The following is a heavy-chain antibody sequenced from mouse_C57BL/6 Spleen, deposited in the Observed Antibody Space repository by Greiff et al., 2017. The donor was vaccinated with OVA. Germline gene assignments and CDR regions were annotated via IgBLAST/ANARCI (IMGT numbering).Heavy chain of an antibody. J-gene: IGHJ4*01. CDR3: ARDYSNYGGMDY. Sequence: QVQLQQPGAELVRPGTSVKLSCKASGYTFTSYWMHWVKQRPGQGLEWIGVIDPSDSYTNYNQKFKGKATLTVDTSSSTAYMQLSSLTSEDSAVYYCARDYSNYGGMDYWGQGTSVTVSS. V-gene: IGHV1-59*01. CDR2: IDPSDSYT. D-gene: IGHD2-5*01. CDR1: GYTFTSYW.